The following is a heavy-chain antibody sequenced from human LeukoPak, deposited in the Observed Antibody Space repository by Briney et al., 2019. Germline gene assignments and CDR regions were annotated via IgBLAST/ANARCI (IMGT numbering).Heavy chain of an antibody. CDR2: IYYSGST. J-gene: IGHJ3*02. CDR1: GGSISSDY. Sequence: SETLSLTCTVSGGSISSDYWSWIRQPPGKGLEWIGYIYYSGSTNYNPSLKSRVTISVDTSKNQFSLKLSSVTAADTAVYYCAREGGYYDSSGYYYVYAFDIWGQGTMVTVS. CDR3: AREGGYYDSSGYYYVYAFDI. D-gene: IGHD3-22*01. V-gene: IGHV4-59*01.